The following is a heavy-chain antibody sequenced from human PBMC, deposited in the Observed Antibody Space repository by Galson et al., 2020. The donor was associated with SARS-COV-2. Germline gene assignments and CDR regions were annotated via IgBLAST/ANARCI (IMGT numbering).Heavy chain of an antibody. CDR2: ISGTSNTI. CDR1: GLTFSNYS. Sequence: GGSLRLSCAVSGLTFSNYSMNWVRQAPGKGLEWVSYISGTSNTIYYADSVKGRFTISRDNAKNSLYLQMNSVRAEDTALYYRASYCPRTSCYKGANDYWGQGTLVTVSS. V-gene: IGHV3-48*01. J-gene: IGHJ4*02. D-gene: IGHD2-2*01. CDR3: ASYCPRTSCYKGANDY.